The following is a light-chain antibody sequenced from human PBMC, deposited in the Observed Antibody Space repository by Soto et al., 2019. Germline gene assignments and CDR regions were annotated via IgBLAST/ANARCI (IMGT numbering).Light chain of an antibody. CDR1: SSDVSAYNY. Sequence: QSALAQPASVSGSPGQSITISCTGSSSDVSAYNYVSWYQQYPGNAPKLIIYEVNYRPSEVPHRFSGSKSGNTATLTISGLQAEDEAEYYCSSYTTTYTYVFGPGTKVT. J-gene: IGLJ1*01. V-gene: IGLV2-14*01. CDR3: SSYTTTYTYV. CDR2: EVN.